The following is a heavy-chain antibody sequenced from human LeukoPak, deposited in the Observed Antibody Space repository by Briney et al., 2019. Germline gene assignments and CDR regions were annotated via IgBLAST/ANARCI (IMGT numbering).Heavy chain of an antibody. Sequence: ASVKVSCKASGYTFTSYDINWVRQATGQGLEWMGWMHPNSGNTGYAQNFQGRVTMTRNTSISTAYMELSSLRSEDTAVYYCAREGIAAAEFDHWGQGTLVTVSS. V-gene: IGHV1-8*01. CDR2: MHPNSGNT. J-gene: IGHJ4*02. D-gene: IGHD6-13*01. CDR1: GYTFTSYD. CDR3: AREGIAAAEFDH.